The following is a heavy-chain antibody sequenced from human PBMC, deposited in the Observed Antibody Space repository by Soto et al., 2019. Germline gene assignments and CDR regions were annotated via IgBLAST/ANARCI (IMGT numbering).Heavy chain of an antibody. CDR2: ISGSGGVT. CDR1: GFTFSSNA. Sequence: LRLSCAASGFTFSSNAMSWVRQAPGKGLEWVSHISGSGGVTYYADSVKGRFTISRDNSKNTLNLEMNRLRVEDTAVYYCAREGVYSDYGDAFDIWGQGTMVTVSS. J-gene: IGHJ3*02. CDR3: AREGVYSDYGDAFDI. D-gene: IGHD5-12*01. V-gene: IGHV3-23*01.